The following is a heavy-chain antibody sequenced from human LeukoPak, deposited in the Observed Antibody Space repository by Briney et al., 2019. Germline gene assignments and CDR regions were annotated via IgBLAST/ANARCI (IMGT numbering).Heavy chain of an antibody. J-gene: IGHJ3*02. D-gene: IGHD4-17*01. CDR2: ISSSSSYI. Sequence: GGSLRLSCAASGFTFSSYSMNWVRQAPGKGLEWVSSISSSSSYIYYADSVKGRFTISRDNAKNSLYLQMNSLRAEDTAVYYCARFPDYGDYDDAFDIWGQGTMVTVSS. CDR1: GFTFSSYS. CDR3: ARFPDYGDYDDAFDI. V-gene: IGHV3-21*01.